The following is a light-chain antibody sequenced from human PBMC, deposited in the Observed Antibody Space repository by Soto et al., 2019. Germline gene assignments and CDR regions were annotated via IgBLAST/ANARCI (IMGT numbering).Light chain of an antibody. J-gene: IGLJ1*01. CDR1: SSDVGAYNY. Sequence: QSALTQPASVSASPGRSITISCTESSSDVGAYNYVSWYQQHPGKVPKLMIYEVSNRPSGVSNRFSGSKSGNTASLTISGLQAEDEADYYCSSYTTNIAFYVFGTGTKLTVL. V-gene: IGLV2-14*01. CDR3: SSYTTNIAFYV. CDR2: EVS.